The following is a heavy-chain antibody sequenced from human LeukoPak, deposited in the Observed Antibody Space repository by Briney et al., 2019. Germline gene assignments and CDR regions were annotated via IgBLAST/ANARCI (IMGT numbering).Heavy chain of an antibody. D-gene: IGHD6-13*01. CDR1: GYTFTGYY. J-gene: IGHJ4*02. Sequence: ASVKVSCKXSGYTFTGYYMHWVRQAPGQGLEWMGGIIPIFGTANYAQKFQGRVTITADESTSTAYMELSSLRSEDTAVYYCARDPGGRIAAAGTYYFDYWGQGTLVTVSS. CDR2: IIPIFGTA. V-gene: IGHV1-69*13. CDR3: ARDPGGRIAAAGTYYFDY.